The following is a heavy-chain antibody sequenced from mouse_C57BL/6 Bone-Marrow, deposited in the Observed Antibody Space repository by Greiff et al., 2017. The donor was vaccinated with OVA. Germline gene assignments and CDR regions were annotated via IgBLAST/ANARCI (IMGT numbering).Heavy chain of an antibody. V-gene: IGHV10-1*01. CDR1: GFSFNTYA. Sequence: EVQGVESGGGLVQPKGSLKLSCAASGFSFNTYAMNWVRQAPGKGLEWVARIRSKSNNYATYYADSVKDRFTISRDDSESMLYLQMNNLKTEDTAMYYCVRQDGYYNYYAMDYWGQGTSVTVSS. J-gene: IGHJ4*01. D-gene: IGHD2-3*01. CDR2: IRSKSNNYAT. CDR3: VRQDGYYNYYAMDY.